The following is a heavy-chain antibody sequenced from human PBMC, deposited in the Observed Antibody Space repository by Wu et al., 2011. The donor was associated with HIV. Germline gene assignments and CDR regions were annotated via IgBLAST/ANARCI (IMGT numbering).Heavy chain of an antibody. V-gene: IGHV1-69-2*01. CDR1: GYTFTDYN. CDR3: ATNYGDFDH. D-gene: IGHD4-17*01. J-gene: IGHJ5*02. CDR2: VAPEDGAA. Sequence: EVRLVQSGAEVKKPGATVKISCKVSGYTFTDYNIHWVRQAPGKGLQWMGHVAPEDGAALYSEKFQGRVTLTADASVDTTYMELSGLKSEDTAVYYCATNYGDFDHWGQGTLVTVSS.